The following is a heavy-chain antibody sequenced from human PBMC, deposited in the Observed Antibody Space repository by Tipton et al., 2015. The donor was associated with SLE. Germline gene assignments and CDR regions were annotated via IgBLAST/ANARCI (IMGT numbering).Heavy chain of an antibody. Sequence: TLSLTCTVSGGSISSGGYYWSWIRQHPGKGLEWIGYIYTSGSTNYNPSLKSRVTISVDTSKNQFSLKLSSVTAADTAVYYCARDCKGPFAFDIWGQGTMVTVSS. CDR2: IYTSGST. CDR1: GGSISSGGYY. V-gene: IGHV4-31*03. CDR3: ARDCKGPFAFDI. J-gene: IGHJ3*02.